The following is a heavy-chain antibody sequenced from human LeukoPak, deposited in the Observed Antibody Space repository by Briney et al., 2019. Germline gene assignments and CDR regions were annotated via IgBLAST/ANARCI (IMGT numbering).Heavy chain of an antibody. CDR2: INPNSGGT. Sequence: VASVKVSCKASVYTFTGYYMHWVRQAPGQGLEWRGWINPNSGGTNYAQKFQGRVTMTRDTSISTAYMELSRLRSDDTAVCYCARAPPAPMGGYLDYWGQATLVTVSS. J-gene: IGHJ4*02. CDR3: ARAPPAPMGGYLDY. D-gene: IGHD2-2*01. V-gene: IGHV1-2*02. CDR1: VYTFTGYY.